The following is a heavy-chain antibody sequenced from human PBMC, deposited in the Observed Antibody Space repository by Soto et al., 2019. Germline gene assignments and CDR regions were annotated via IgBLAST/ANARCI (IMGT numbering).Heavy chain of an antibody. D-gene: IGHD3-22*01. CDR1: GFTFSSYA. J-gene: IGHJ4*02. CDR3: AETSSGYYFPFDY. CDR2: ISYDGSNK. Sequence: QVQLVESGGGVVQPGRSLRLSCAASGFTFSSYAMHWVRQPPGKGLGRVAVISYDGSNKYYADSVKGRFTISRDNSKNTLYLQMNSLRAEDTAVYYCAETSSGYYFPFDYWGQGTLVTVSS. V-gene: IGHV3-30-3*01.